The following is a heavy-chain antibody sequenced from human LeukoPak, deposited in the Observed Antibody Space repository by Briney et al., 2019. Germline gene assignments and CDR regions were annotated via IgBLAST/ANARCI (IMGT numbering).Heavy chain of an antibody. V-gene: IGHV3-21*01. Sequence: GESLRLSCTGSGFTLSSYAMNWVRRAPGQGLEWVSSISSSSSDIYYTDSVKGRFTISRDNAKNSLYLQMNSLRAEDTAVYYCVTDYGGSSEDFDTCGQGTMVTVSS. CDR1: GFTLSSYA. CDR2: ISSSSSDI. CDR3: VTDYGGSSEDFDT. D-gene: IGHD4-23*01. J-gene: IGHJ3*02.